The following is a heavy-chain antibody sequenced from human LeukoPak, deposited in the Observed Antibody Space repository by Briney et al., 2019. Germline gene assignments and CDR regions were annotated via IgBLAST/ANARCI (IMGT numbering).Heavy chain of an antibody. CDR1: GGSVSSGSYY. D-gene: IGHD1-26*01. V-gene: IGHV4-61*01. J-gene: IGHJ3*02. CDR3: ARDVVGATLTGVVSAFDI. Sequence: PSETLSLTCTVSGGSVSSGSYYWSWIRQPPGKGLEWIGYIYYSGSTNYNPSLKSRVTISVDTSKNQFSLKLSSVTAADTAVYYCARDVVGATLTGVVSAFDIWGQGTMVTVSS. CDR2: IYYSGST.